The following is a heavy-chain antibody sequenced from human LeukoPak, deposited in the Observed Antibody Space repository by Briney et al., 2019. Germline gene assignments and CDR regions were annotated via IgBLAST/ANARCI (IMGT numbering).Heavy chain of an antibody. Sequence: GGSLRLSCAASGFTFSSYAMSWVRQAPGKGLEWVSAISGSGGSTYYADSVKGRFTISRDNSKNTLYLQMNSLRDEDTAVYYCAKPPYYYDSSGSHDAFDIWGQGTMVTVSS. CDR3: AKPPYYYDSSGSHDAFDI. CDR2: ISGSGGST. D-gene: IGHD3-22*01. J-gene: IGHJ3*02. V-gene: IGHV3-23*01. CDR1: GFTFSSYA.